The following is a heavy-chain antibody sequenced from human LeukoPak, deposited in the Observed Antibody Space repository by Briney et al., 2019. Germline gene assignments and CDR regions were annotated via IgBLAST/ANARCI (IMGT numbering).Heavy chain of an antibody. J-gene: IGHJ3*02. CDR2: INPNSGNT. V-gene: IGHV1-8*02. CDR3: AKNGYYYDSSGYYIGRAFDI. Sequence: GASVKVSCKASGYTFTGYYMHWVRQAPGQGLEWMGWINPNSGNTGYAQKFQGRVTMTRTTSRSTAYMELSSLISEDTAVYYCAKNGYYYDSSGYYIGRAFDIWGQGTMVSVSS. D-gene: IGHD3-22*01. CDR1: GYTFTGYY.